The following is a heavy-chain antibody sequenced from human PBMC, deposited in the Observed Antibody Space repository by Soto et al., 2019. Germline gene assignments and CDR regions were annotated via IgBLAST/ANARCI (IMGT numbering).Heavy chain of an antibody. CDR3: ARDLQAGTDNVNWLAP. D-gene: IGHD1-1*01. CDR2: IAYDGSNR. V-gene: IGHV3-30*04. CDR1: GFSISRSA. J-gene: IGHJ5*02. Sequence: QVQLVESGGGVVQPGRSLKLSCAASGFSISRSAMHWVRQAPGKGLEWVAVIAYDGSNRWYADSAKGRFTISRDNSKNTVYLEMISLRGEDTAVYSCARDLQAGTDNVNWLAPWGQGTLVTVSS.